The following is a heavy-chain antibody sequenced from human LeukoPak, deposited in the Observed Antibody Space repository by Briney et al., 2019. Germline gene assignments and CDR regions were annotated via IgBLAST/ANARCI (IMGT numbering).Heavy chain of an antibody. Sequence: SETLSLTCTVSGGSMNNYFWSWIRQSPGKGLDWIGYIYYSGSTNYNPSLESRVTISIDTSKSQFSLKLSSVTAADTAVYYCAITGEGTTREYWGQGTLVTVSS. V-gene: IGHV4-59*12. CDR1: GGSMNNYF. J-gene: IGHJ4*02. CDR3: AITGEGTTREY. CDR2: IYYSGST. D-gene: IGHD1-7*01.